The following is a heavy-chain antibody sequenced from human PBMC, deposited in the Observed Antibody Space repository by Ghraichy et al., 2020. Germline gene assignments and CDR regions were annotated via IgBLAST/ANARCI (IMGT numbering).Heavy chain of an antibody. CDR3: ARAHYYYDSSGYSPYYFDY. CDR1: GFTFSSYS. CDR2: ISSSSSTI. Sequence: GGSLRLSCAASGFTFSSYSMNWVRQAPGKGLEWVSYISSSSSTIYYADSVKGRFTISRDNAKNSLYLQMNSLRAEDTAVYYCARAHYYYDSSGYSPYYFDYWGQGTLVTVSS. J-gene: IGHJ4*02. V-gene: IGHV3-48*04. D-gene: IGHD3-22*01.